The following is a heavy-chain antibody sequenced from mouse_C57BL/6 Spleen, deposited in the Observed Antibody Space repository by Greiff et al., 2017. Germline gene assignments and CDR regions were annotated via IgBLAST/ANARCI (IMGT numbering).Heavy chain of an antibody. Sequence: EVKLMESGGGLVQPGGSLSLSCAASGFTFTDYYMSWVRQPPGKALEWLGFIRNKANGYTTEYSASVKGRFTISRDNSQSILYLQMNALRAEDSATYYCARSYGGSSSWFACWGQGTLVTVSA. CDR3: ARSYGGSSSWFAC. CDR2: IRNKANGYTT. V-gene: IGHV7-3*01. CDR1: GFTFTDYY. J-gene: IGHJ3*01. D-gene: IGHD1-1*01.